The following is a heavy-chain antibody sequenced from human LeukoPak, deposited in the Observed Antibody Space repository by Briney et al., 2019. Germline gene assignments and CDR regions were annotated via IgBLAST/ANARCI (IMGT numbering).Heavy chain of an antibody. CDR1: GFTFSSFW. D-gene: IGHD1-26*01. J-gene: IGHJ6*03. CDR3: ARDPYSGSYGNYYYYFMDV. CDR2: IKQDGSEK. Sequence: PGGSLRLSCAASGFTFSSFWMRWVRQAPGKGLELVANIKQDGSEKYYVDSVQGRFTISRDNAKNSLYLQMNSLRAEDTAVYYCARDPYSGSYGNYYYYFMDVWGKGTTVTISS. V-gene: IGHV3-7*01.